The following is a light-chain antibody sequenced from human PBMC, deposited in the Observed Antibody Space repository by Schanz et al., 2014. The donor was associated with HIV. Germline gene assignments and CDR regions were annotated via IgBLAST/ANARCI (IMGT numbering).Light chain of an antibody. CDR1: YTDIGAYNY. Sequence: QSALTQPASVSGSPGQSVTISCTGTYTDIGAYNYVSWYQQHPGRAPRLLIYGVNGRPSGISDRFSGSKSGNTASLTISGLQADDEADYYCSSYTSTSTLVIFGGGTKLTVL. CDR2: GVN. J-gene: IGLJ2*01. V-gene: IGLV2-14*03. CDR3: SSYTSTSTLVI.